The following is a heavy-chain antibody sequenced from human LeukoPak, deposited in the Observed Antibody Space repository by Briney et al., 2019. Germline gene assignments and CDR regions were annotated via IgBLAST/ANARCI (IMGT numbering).Heavy chain of an antibody. V-gene: IGHV3-53*01. CDR2: IYSGGST. D-gene: IGHD6-6*01. CDR1: GFTVSSNY. Sequence: PGGSLRLSCAASGFTVSSNYMSWVRLAPGKGLEWVSVIYSGGSTYYADSVKGRFTISRDNSKNTLYLQMNSLRAEDTAVYYCARHPLSIAARRPEAFDIWGQGTMVTVSS. CDR3: ARHPLSIAARRPEAFDI. J-gene: IGHJ3*02.